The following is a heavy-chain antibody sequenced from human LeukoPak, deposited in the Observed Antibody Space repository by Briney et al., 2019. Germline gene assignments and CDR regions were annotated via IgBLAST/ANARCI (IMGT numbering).Heavy chain of an antibody. D-gene: IGHD6-19*01. Sequence: SETLSPTCTVSGGSVSSGSYYWSWIRQPPGKGLEWIGYIYYSGSTNYNPSLKSRVTISVDTSKNQFSLKLSSVTAADTAVYYCARGRSSFFDYWGQGTLVTVSS. J-gene: IGHJ4*02. CDR1: GGSVSSGSYY. V-gene: IGHV4-61*01. CDR3: ARGRSSFFDY. CDR2: IYYSGST.